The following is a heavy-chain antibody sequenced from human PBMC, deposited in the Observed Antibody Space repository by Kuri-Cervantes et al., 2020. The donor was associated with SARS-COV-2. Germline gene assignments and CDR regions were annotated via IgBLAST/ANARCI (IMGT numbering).Heavy chain of an antibody. CDR1: GFTFSFHS. J-gene: IGHJ6*03. D-gene: IGHD1-26*01. Sequence: GESLKISCAASGFTFSFHSMNWVRQAPGKGLEWVSSISSSSTYIYYPDSVKGRFTNSRDNAKNSLFLQMNSLRAEDTAVYYCARVHKAGATYYYYYMDVWGKGTTVTVSS. V-gene: IGHV3-21*01. CDR3: ARVHKAGATYYYYYMDV. CDR2: ISSSSTYI.